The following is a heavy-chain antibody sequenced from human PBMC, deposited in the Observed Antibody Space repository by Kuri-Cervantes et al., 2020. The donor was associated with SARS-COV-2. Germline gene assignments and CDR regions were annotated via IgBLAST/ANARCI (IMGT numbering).Heavy chain of an antibody. CDR2: TNTDGSST. Sequence: GESLKISCAASGFTFSNYWMHWIRQAPGKGLVLVSRTNTDGSSTSYADSVKGRFTISRDNAKNTLYLQMNSLRAEDTAVYYCARAFLRGGSDYWGQGTLVTVSS. V-gene: IGHV3-74*01. CDR3: ARAFLRGGSDY. D-gene: IGHD1-26*01. J-gene: IGHJ4*02. CDR1: GFTFSNYW.